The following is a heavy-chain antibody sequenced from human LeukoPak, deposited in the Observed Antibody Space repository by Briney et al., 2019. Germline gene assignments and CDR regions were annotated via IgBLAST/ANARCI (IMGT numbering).Heavy chain of an antibody. CDR2: LWDDGSGK. V-gene: IGHV3-33*06. CDR3: AKGLKYCSGGSCSLYMDV. Sequence: GGSLRLSCAASGFTFSAYDMHWVRQAPGKGLEWVAVLWDDGSGKYSADSVRGRFTISRDNSKNTLYLQMNSLRAEDTAVYYCAKGLKYCSGGSCSLYMDVWGKGTTVTVSS. J-gene: IGHJ6*03. CDR1: GFTFSAYD. D-gene: IGHD2-15*01.